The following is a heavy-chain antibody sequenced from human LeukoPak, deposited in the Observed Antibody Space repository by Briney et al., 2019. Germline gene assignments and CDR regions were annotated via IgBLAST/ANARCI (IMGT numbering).Heavy chain of an antibody. CDR1: GYTFTSYD. V-gene: IGHV1-8*02. Sequence: GASVKVSCKASGYTFTSYDINWVRQATGQGLEWMGWMNPNSGNTGYAQKFQGRVTMTRNTSISTAYMELSSLRSEDTAVYYCARDYDILTGYYPWGQGTLVTVSS. D-gene: IGHD3-9*01. CDR3: ARDYDILTGYYP. J-gene: IGHJ5*02. CDR2: MNPNSGNT.